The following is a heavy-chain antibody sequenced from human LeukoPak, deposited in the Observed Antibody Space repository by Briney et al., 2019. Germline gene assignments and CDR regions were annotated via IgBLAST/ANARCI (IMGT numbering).Heavy chain of an antibody. J-gene: IGHJ4*02. CDR3: ARGVFWSSYYVY. CDR1: GGSFSGYY. D-gene: IGHD3-3*01. Sequence: NPSETLSLTCAVYGGSFSGYYWSWIRQPPGKGLEWIGYIYSTGSTSHNPSLRNPITISLDTSKNQFSLKLSSVTAADTAVYYCARGVFWSSYYVYWGQGTQVTVSS. CDR2: IYSTGST. V-gene: IGHV4-30-4*01.